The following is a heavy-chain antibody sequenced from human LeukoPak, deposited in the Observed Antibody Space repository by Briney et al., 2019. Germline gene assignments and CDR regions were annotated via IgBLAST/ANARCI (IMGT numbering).Heavy chain of an antibody. CDR1: GFTFSSFA. V-gene: IGHV3-23*01. D-gene: IGHD6-19*01. CDR2: ISGSGDST. CDR3: ARDSVSGWFPSPGYYGMDV. Sequence: GGSLRLSCAASGFTFSSFALSWVRQAPGKGLEWVSSISGSGDSTYYMESVKGRFTISRDNSENTLYLQMNSLRADDTAVYYCARDSVSGWFPSPGYYGMDVWGQGTTVTVSS. J-gene: IGHJ6*02.